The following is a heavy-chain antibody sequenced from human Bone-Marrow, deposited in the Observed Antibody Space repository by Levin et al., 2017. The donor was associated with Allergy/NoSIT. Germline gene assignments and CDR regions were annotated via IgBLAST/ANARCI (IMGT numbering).Heavy chain of an antibody. Sequence: PSETLSLTCAVSSASITSGAYSWNWIRQPPGKGLEWIGYIQHSGSTYYNPSLKSRVTISLDKSRNQFSLNLNSVTAADTAVYYCARSTLDVLTGYYPDVFDLWGQGTVVTVSS. J-gene: IGHJ3*01. CDR3: ARSTLDVLTGYYPDVFDL. D-gene: IGHD3-9*01. CDR1: SASITSGAYS. CDR2: IQHSGST. V-gene: IGHV4-30-2*01.